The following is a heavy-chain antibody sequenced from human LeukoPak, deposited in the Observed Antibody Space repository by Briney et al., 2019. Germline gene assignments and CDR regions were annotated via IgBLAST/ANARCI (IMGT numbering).Heavy chain of an antibody. CDR2: INHSGST. CDR1: GGSFSGYY. V-gene: IGHV4-34*01. Sequence: SETLSLTCAVYGGSFSGYYWSWIRQPPGKGLEWIGEINHSGSTNYNPSLKSRVTISVDTSKNQFSLKLSSVTAADTAVYYCARGRPRIRFLEWLLLGNWFDPWGQGTLVTVSS. D-gene: IGHD3-3*01. J-gene: IGHJ5*02. CDR3: ARGRPRIRFLEWLLLGNWFDP.